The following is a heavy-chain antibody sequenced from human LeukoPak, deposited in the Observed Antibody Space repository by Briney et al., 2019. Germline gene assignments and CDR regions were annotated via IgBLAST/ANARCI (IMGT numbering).Heavy chain of an antibody. CDR2: INPNSGGT. CDR3: ARDSDSSGYYYVLDY. CDR1: GYTFTGYY. J-gene: IGHJ4*02. Sequence: ASVKVSCKASGYTFTGYYMHWVRQAPGQGLEWMGWINPNSGGTNYAQKFQGRVTMTRDTSISTAYMELSRLRSDDTAVYYCARDSDSSGYYYVLDYWGQGTLVTVSS. D-gene: IGHD3-22*01. V-gene: IGHV1-2*02.